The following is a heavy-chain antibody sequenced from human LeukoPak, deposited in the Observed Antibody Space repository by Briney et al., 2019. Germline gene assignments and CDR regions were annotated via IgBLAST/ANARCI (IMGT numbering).Heavy chain of an antibody. D-gene: IGHD6-19*01. J-gene: IGHJ6*02. CDR3: AKGPRGSGWTGGMDV. CDR2: ISASGGST. Sequence: GGSLRLSCAASGFTFSSYAMSWVRQAPGKGLDWVSAISASGGSTYYADSVKGRFTISRDNSKNTLYLQMTSLRAEDTAVYYCAKGPRGSGWTGGMDVWGQGTTVTVSS. V-gene: IGHV3-23*01. CDR1: GFTFSSYA.